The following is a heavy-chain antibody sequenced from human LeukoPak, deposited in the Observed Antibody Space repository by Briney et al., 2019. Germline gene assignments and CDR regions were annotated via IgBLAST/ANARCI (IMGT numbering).Heavy chain of an antibody. Sequence: SETLSLTCAVYGGSFSGYYWSWIRQPPGKGLEWIGEINHSGSTNYNPSLKSRVTISVDTSKNQFSLKLSSVTAADTAVYYCTYNWTYSIDYWGQGTLVTVSS. CDR3: TYNWTYSIDY. V-gene: IGHV4-34*01. D-gene: IGHD1-7*01. CDR1: GGSFSGYY. CDR2: INHSGST. J-gene: IGHJ4*02.